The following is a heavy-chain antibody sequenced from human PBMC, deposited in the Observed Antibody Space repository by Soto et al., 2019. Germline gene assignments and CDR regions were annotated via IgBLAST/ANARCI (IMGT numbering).Heavy chain of an antibody. Sequence: QVQLVQSGAEVKKHGSSVKVSCKASGGTFSSYAISWVRQAPGQGLEWMGGIIPIFGTANYAQKFQGRVTITADESTSTAYMELSSLRSEDTAVYYCARVLGNVLRFLEWSGNWFAPWGQGNLVTVSS. CDR2: IIPIFGTA. V-gene: IGHV1-69*01. D-gene: IGHD3-3*01. CDR1: GGTFSSYA. J-gene: IGHJ5*02. CDR3: ARVLGNVLRFLEWSGNWFAP.